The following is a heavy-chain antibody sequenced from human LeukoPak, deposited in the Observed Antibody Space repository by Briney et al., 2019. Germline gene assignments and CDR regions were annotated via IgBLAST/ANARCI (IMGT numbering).Heavy chain of an antibody. CDR2: ISSSSSYI. D-gene: IGHD6-13*01. V-gene: IGHV3-21*01. Sequence: GGSLRLSCTASGFSVSSNCMSWVRQAPGKGLEWVSSISSSSSYIYYADSVKGRFTISRDNAKNSLYLQMNSLRAEDTAVYYCARDGYSSPSFDYWGQGTLVTVSS. CDR3: ARDGYSSPSFDY. CDR1: GFSVSSNC. J-gene: IGHJ4*02.